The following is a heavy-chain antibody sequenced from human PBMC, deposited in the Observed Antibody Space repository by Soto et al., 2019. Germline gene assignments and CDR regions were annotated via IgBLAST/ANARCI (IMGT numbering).Heavy chain of an antibody. Sequence: SETLSLTCAVYGGSFSGYYWSWIRQPPGKGLEWIGEINHSGSTNYNPSLKSRVTISVDTSKNQFSLKLSSVTAADTAVYYCARGVAVAGPTGCWFDPWGQGTLVTVSS. J-gene: IGHJ5*02. CDR1: GGSFSGYY. V-gene: IGHV4-34*01. D-gene: IGHD6-19*01. CDR3: ARGVAVAGPTGCWFDP. CDR2: INHSGST.